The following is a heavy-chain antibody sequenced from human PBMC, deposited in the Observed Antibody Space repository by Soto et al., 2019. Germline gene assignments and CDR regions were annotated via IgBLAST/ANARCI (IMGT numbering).Heavy chain of an antibody. CDR1: GASIRDAVYY. Sequence: SETLSLTCSVSGASIRDAVYYWSWLRQPPGKGPEWIGIIDYTGGTHYNPTLTGPVSMSVDTSANRFSLKVNFVTAADSAVYYCARVGYGDYGRGYYFDFWGPGILVTVSS. D-gene: IGHD4-17*01. CDR2: IDYTGGT. J-gene: IGHJ4*02. CDR3: ARVGYGDYGRGYYFDF. V-gene: IGHV4-30-4*01.